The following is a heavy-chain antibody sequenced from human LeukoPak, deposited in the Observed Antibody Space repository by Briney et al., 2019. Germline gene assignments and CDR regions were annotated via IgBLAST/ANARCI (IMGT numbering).Heavy chain of an antibody. CDR3: ARDRRGYSYGSHIFDY. CDR2: ISGSGGST. Sequence: PGGSLRLSCAASGFTFSSYAMSWVRQAPGKGLEWVSAISGSGGSTYYADSVKGRFTISRDNAKNSLYLQMNGLRAEDTAVYYCARDRRGYSYGSHIFDYWGQGILVTVSS. V-gene: IGHV3-23*01. J-gene: IGHJ4*02. D-gene: IGHD5-18*01. CDR1: GFTFSSYA.